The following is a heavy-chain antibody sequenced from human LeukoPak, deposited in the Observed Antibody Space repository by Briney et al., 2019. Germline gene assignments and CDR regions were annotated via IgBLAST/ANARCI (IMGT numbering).Heavy chain of an antibody. CDR2: IYPGDSDT. D-gene: IGHD3-22*01. CDR1: GYSFTSYW. J-gene: IGHJ4*02. V-gene: IGHV5-51*01. CDR3: ARSSDSRGFYDYFDY. Sequence: GESLKISCQGSGYSFTSYWTGWVRQMPGKGLEWVAIIYPGDSDTIYSPSFQGQVTISADNSISTAYLQWSSLKASDTAMYYCARSSDSRGFYDYFDYWGQGTLVTVSS.